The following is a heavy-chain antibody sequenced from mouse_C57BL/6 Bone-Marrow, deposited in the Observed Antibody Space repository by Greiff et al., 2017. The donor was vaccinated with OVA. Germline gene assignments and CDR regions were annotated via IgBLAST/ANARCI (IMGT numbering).Heavy chain of an antibody. CDR3: ARGVGAPFDY. CDR1: GYTFTSYW. D-gene: IGHD1-1*01. V-gene: IGHV1-61*01. CDR2: IHPSDSET. Sequence: QVQLKQPGAELVRPGSSVKLSCKASGYTFTSYWMDWVKQRPGQGLEWIGNIHPSDSETHYNQKFKDKATLTVEESSSTAYMQLSSLTSEDSAVYYCARGVGAPFDYWGQGTTLTVSS. J-gene: IGHJ2*01.